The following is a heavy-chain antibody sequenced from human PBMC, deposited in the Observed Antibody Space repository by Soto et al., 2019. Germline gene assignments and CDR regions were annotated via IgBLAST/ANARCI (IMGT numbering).Heavy chain of an antibody. V-gene: IGHV4-59*01. J-gene: IGHJ4*01. CDR2: IYYSGST. Sequence: PSETLSLTCTVSGGSISSYYWSWIRQPPGKGLEWIGYIYYSGSTNYNPSLKSRVTISVDTSKNQFSLKLSSVTAADTAVYYCARLGYCSSTSCYALILYYCSQGTPVTVSA. CDR1: GGSISSYY. CDR3: ARLGYCSSTSCYALILYY. D-gene: IGHD2-2*01.